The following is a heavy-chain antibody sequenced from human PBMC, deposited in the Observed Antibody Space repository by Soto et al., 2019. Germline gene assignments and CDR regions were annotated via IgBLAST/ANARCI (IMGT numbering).Heavy chain of an antibody. V-gene: IGHV3-30*18. CDR2: MSHDGTNK. CDR1: GFTFSVYG. J-gene: IGHJ4*02. Sequence: QVQLVESGGGVVQPGRSLRLSCAASGFTFSVYGMHWVRQAPGKGLEWVAVMSHDGTNKFYADSVTGRFTISRDNSKNTLYLQMNSLRSEDTAMYYCAKKPPGDWVAMFDHWGQGTLVTVSS. CDR3: AKKPPGDWVAMFDH. D-gene: IGHD2-21*02.